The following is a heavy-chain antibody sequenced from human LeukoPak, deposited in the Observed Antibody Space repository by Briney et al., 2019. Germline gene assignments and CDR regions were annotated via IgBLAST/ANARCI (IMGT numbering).Heavy chain of an antibody. CDR3: ARLPLMTTVIIDY. CDR1: GFTFSSYA. J-gene: IGHJ4*02. Sequence: GGSLRLSCAASGFTFSSYAMHWVRQAPGKGLEWVAVISYDGSNKYYADSVKGRFTISRDNSKNTLYLQMNSLRAEDTAVYYCARLPLMTTVIIDYWGQGTLATVSS. D-gene: IGHD4-11*01. CDR2: ISYDGSNK. V-gene: IGHV3-30-3*01.